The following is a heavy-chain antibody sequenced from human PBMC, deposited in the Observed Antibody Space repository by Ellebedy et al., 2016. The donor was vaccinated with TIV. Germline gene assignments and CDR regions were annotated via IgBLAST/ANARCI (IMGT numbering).Heavy chain of an antibody. CDR2: ISAYNGNT. V-gene: IGHV1-18*01. CDR1: GYTLMSYG. D-gene: IGHD3-22*01. Sequence: AASVKVSCKASGYTLMSYGICWVRQAPGQGLEWMGWISAYNGNTNYAQKLQGRVTMTTDTSTSTAYMELRSLRSDDTAVYYCAREGSSGYFDYWGQGTLVTVSS. CDR3: AREGSSGYFDY. J-gene: IGHJ4*02.